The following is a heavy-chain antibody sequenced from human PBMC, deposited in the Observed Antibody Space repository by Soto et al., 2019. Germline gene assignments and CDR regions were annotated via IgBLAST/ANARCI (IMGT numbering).Heavy chain of an antibody. Sequence: SGTLALTYTVSGDSVTSVSDYWSWIRQPPGKGLEWIGYIYYSGSADYNPSLGSRVTISIDTSKNQFSLKLTSVTAADTAVYYCARGVGFGYYYYHMDLWGQGTTVTVS. CDR3: ARGVGFGYYYYHMDL. CDR2: IYYSGSA. V-gene: IGHV4-61*01. D-gene: IGHD3-10*01. J-gene: IGHJ6*02. CDR1: GDSVTSVSDY.